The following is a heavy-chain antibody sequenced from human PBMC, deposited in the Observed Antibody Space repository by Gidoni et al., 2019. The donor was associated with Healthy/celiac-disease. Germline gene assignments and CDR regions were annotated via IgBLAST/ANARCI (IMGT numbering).Heavy chain of an antibody. D-gene: IGHD3-3*01. Sequence: VQLAQSGAEVKKPGAPVTVSCKASGYTFTSYDINWVRQATGQGLEWMGWMNPNSGNTGYAQKFQGRVTMTRNTSISTAYMELSSLRYEDTAVDYWARVHRGFLEGLLYSGHFDTWGQGALVTVSS. CDR2: MNPNSGNT. V-gene: IGHV1-8*01. CDR3: ARVHRGFLEGLLYSGHFDT. J-gene: IGHJ5*02. CDR1: GYTFTSYD.